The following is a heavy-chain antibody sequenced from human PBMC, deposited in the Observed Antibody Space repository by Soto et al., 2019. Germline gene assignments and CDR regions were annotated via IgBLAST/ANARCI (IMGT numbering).Heavy chain of an antibody. D-gene: IGHD3-22*01. J-gene: IGHJ4*02. V-gene: IGHV3-7*03. CDR3: AREDSSGSYHHLYYFDY. CDR2: IKQDGSEK. CDR1: GFTFSSYW. Sequence: EVQLVESGGGLVQPGGSLRLSCAASGFTFSSYWMSWVRQAPGKGLEWVANIKQDGSEKYYVDSVKGRFTISRDNAKNPLYLQMNSLRAEDPAVYYCAREDSSGSYHHLYYFDYWGQGTLVTVSS.